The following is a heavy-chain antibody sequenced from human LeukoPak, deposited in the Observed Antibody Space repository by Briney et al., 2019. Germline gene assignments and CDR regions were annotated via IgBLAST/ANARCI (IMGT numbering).Heavy chain of an antibody. CDR3: AKAGSHSYFDY. Sequence: GGSLRLSCAASGFTFSNYAMNWVRQAPGKGLVWVSAISGGGVTSAYYADSVKGRFAISRDNSKNTLYLRMNSLRAEDTAVYYCAKAGSHSYFDYWGQGTLVTVSS. CDR1: GFTFSNYA. D-gene: IGHD3-10*01. J-gene: IGHJ4*02. CDR2: ISGGGVTSA. V-gene: IGHV3-23*01.